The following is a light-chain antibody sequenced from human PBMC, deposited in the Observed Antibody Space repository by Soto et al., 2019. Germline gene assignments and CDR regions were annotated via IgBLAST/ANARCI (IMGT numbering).Light chain of an antibody. J-gene: IGKJ1*01. CDR3: LQYNSYEWT. Sequence: DIQMTQSPSTLSASVGDRVTITCRASQRISRWLAWYQQKPGKAPKLLINTASRLESGVPARFSGSGSGTEFTLTISSLQPDDFATYYCLQYNSYEWTFGQGTTVEIK. V-gene: IGKV1-5*03. CDR2: TAS. CDR1: QRISRW.